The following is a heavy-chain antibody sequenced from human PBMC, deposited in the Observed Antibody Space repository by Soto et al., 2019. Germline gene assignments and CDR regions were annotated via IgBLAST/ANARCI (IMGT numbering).Heavy chain of an antibody. CDR1: GFTFSRYA. CDR3: ARGLETATGFDY. J-gene: IGHJ4*02. Sequence: QVQVVESGGGVVQPGRSLKLSCVASGFTFSRYAMHWVRQAPGTGLEWVAVISYDGSKKYTADSVKGRVTIFRDNSKNTLYLQMNSLRLDDTAVYYCARGLETATGFDYWGQGTLVTVSS. D-gene: IGHD1-1*01. CDR2: ISYDGSKK. V-gene: IGHV3-30-3*01.